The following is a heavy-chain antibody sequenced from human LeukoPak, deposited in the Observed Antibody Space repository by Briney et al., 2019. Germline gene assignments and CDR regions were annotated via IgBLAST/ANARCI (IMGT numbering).Heavy chain of an antibody. CDR2: TYYRSKWYN. CDR1: GDSVSSNSGA. D-gene: IGHD6-19*01. J-gene: IGHJ4*02. Sequence: LSQTLSVTCAISGDSVSSNSGAWNWIRQSPSRGLEWLGRTYYRSKWYNDYAESMKGRITINPDTSKNQFSVQLNSVTPEDTAVYYCARDVGNTGWYTFDYWGQGTLVTVSS. CDR3: ARDVGNTGWYTFDY. V-gene: IGHV6-1*01.